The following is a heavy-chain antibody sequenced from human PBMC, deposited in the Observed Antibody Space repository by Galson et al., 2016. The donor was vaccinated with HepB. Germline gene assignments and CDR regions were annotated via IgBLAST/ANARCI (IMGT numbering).Heavy chain of an antibody. CDR2: ISARGST. Sequence: SLRLSCAASGFTLSTHDMNWVRQPPGKGLEWVSRISARGSTYDADAVNGRFIISRDTSKNTLYLQMNSLRAEDTAVYYCVKGGDGFSIVVPHWGKGTLVTVSS. D-gene: IGHD1-26*01. V-gene: IGHV3-23*01. CDR1: GFTLSTHD. CDR3: VKGGDGFSIVVPH. J-gene: IGHJ1*01.